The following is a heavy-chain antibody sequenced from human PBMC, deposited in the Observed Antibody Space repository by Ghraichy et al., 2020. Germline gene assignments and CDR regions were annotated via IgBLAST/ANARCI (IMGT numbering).Heavy chain of an antibody. CDR1: GGSFSGYY. CDR2: INHSGST. J-gene: IGHJ3*02. V-gene: IGHV4-34*01. Sequence: QTLSLTCAVYGGSFSGYYWSWIRQPPGKGLEWIGEINHSGSTNYNPSLKSRVTISVDTSKNQFSLKLSSVTAADTAVYYCARVLSGADAFDIWGQGTMVTVSS. D-gene: IGHD2/OR15-2a*01. CDR3: ARVLSGADAFDI.